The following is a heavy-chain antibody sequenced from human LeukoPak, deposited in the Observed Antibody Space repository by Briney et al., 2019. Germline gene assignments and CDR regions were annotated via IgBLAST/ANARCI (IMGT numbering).Heavy chain of an antibody. D-gene: IGHD2-2*01. V-gene: IGHV3-21*01. CDR1: GFTFSSYS. CDR3: ARGVVPAAWTFDY. Sequence: GGSLRLSCAASGFTFSSYSMNWVRQAPGKGLEWVSSISSSSSYIYYADSVKGRFTISRDNAKNSLYLQMNSLRAEDTAVYYCARGVVPAAWTFDYWGQGTLVTVSS. CDR2: ISSSSSYI. J-gene: IGHJ4*02.